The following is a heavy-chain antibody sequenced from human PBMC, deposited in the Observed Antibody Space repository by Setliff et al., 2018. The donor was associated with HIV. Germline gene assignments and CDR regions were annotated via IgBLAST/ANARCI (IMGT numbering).Heavy chain of an antibody. CDR1: GYTFTSYG. J-gene: IGHJ4*02. V-gene: IGHV1-18*01. CDR2: ISAYNGNT. CDR3: ARNREVPVAMRYFDY. Sequence: ASVKVSCKASGYTFTSYGISWVRQAPGQGLEWMGWISAYNGNTNYAQKLQGRVTMTTDTSSSTAYLDLRSLRSEDTAVYYCARNREVPVAMRYFDYWGQGTLVTVSS. D-gene: IGHD2-2*01.